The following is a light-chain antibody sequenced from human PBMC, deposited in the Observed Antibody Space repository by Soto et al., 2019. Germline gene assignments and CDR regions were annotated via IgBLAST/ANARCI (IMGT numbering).Light chain of an antibody. Sequence: QSVLTQPASVSGSPGQTITISCTGTSSDIGANNYVAWYQQHPGKAPKLIIFDVSDRPSGVSNRFSGSKSGNTASLTISGLQAEDEADYYCSSYTSTTIRIFGGGTKLTVL. CDR1: SSDIGANNY. CDR3: SSYTSTTIRI. V-gene: IGLV2-14*03. J-gene: IGLJ2*01. CDR2: DVS.